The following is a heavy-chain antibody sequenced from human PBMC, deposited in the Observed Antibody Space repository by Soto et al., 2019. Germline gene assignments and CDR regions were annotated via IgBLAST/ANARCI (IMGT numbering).Heavy chain of an antibody. D-gene: IGHD3-10*01. V-gene: IGHV4-4*02. CDR2: IYHSGSI. Sequence: QVHLQESRPELVKPSGTLSLTCTVSNASISSRKWWTWVRLTPGMGLEWIGGIYHSGSINHNPSLKSRVTMSVDNSKNQFSLKMTSVTAADTGVYYCATKFGELLADAFDIWGQGTVVTVSS. J-gene: IGHJ3*02. CDR1: NASISSRKW. CDR3: ATKFGELLADAFDI.